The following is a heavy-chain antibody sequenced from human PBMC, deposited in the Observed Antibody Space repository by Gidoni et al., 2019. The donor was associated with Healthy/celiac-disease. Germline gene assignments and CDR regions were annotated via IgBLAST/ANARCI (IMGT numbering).Heavy chain of an antibody. CDR2: ISSSSSTI. CDR1: GFTFSSYS. CDR3: ARGPYGPTDYYYYYGMDV. J-gene: IGHJ6*02. D-gene: IGHD3-10*01. V-gene: IGHV3-48*02. Sequence: VQPGGSLRLSCAASGFTFSSYSMNWVRQAPGKGLEWVSYISSSSSTIYYADSVKGRFTISRDNAKNSLYLQMNSLRDEDTAVYYCARGPYGPTDYYYYYGMDVWGQGNTVTVSS.